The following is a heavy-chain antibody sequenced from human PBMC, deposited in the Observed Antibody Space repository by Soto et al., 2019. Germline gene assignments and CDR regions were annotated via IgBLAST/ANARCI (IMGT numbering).Heavy chain of an antibody. Sequence: ASVKVSWKASGGTFSTYTITWGRQATGLGLEWMAWINRNSGNTGYAQKFQGRVTMTRNTSISTAYMELSSLRSEDTAVYYCARGQLWLPYYYYGMDVWGQGTTVTVS. J-gene: IGHJ6*02. CDR1: GGTFSTYT. D-gene: IGHD5-18*01. CDR3: ARGQLWLPYYYYGMDV. V-gene: IGHV1-8*02. CDR2: INRNSGNT.